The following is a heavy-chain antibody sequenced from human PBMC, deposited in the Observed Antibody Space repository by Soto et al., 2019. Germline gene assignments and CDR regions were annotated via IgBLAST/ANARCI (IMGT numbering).Heavy chain of an antibody. V-gene: IGHV1-69*01. J-gene: IGHJ4*02. CDR2: IVPLSDRT. Sequence: QVQLVQSGAEVKKPGSSLKVSCKVFGETLNSNPIGWVRQAPGQGLEWVGGIVPLSDRTNYAQELQGRVTVTADGSTSTVYMELSNLKSDDTAVYYCARKSGRDCHSGGGCFSVEVWGQGSLITVSS. D-gene: IGHD2-15*01. CDR3: ARKSGRDCHSGGGCFSVEV. CDR1: GETLNSNP.